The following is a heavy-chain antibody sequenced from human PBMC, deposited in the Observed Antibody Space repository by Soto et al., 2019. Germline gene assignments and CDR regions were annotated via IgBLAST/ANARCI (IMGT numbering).Heavy chain of an antibody. D-gene: IGHD2-21*02. J-gene: IGHJ4*02. CDR2: IYSGGST. CDR1: GFTVSNNY. Sequence: GGSLRLSCAASGFTVSNNYMSWVRQAPGKGLEWVSVIYSGGSTYYADSVKGRFTISRHNSKNTLYLQMNNLRAEDTAVYYCARDLSSCGGDCAADYWGQGTLVTVSS. V-gene: IGHV3-53*04. CDR3: ARDLSSCGGDCAADY.